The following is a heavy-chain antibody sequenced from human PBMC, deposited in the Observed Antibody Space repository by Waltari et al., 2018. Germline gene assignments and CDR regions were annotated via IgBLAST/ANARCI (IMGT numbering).Heavy chain of an antibody. CDR2: ISGSGDNT. CDR3: AKDLTITMVQGVIPYYGMDV. D-gene: IGHD3-10*01. CDR1: GFAFSNYA. Sequence: EVQLLESGGGLVQPGGSLRLSCAASGFAFSNYAMTWVRQAPGKGLEWVSSISGSGDNTYYADSVKGRFTVSRDNSKNTLCLQMNSLRAEDRAVYFCAKDLTITMVQGVIPYYGMDVWGQGTTVTVSS. V-gene: IGHV3-23*01. J-gene: IGHJ6*02.